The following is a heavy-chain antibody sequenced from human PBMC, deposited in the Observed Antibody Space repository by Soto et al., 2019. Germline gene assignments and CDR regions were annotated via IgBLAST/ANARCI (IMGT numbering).Heavy chain of an antibody. V-gene: IGHV4-34*01. CDR1: GGSFSGYY. Sequence: LSLTCAVYGGSFSGYYWSWIRQPPGKGLEWIGEINHSGSTNYNPSLKSRVTISVDTSKNQFSLKLSSVTAADTAVYYCARGRYCSSTSCYRKYYYYMDVWGKGTTVTVSS. CDR2: INHSGST. J-gene: IGHJ6*03. CDR3: ARGRYCSSTSCYRKYYYYMDV. D-gene: IGHD2-2*02.